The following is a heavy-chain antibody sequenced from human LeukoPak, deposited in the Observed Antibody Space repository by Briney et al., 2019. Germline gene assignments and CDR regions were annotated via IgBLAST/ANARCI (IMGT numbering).Heavy chain of an antibody. CDR1: GGSFSGYY. D-gene: IGHD6-19*01. CDR2: INHSGST. CDR3: ARAYSSGRNWFAP. Sequence: SETLSLTCAVYGGSFSGYYWSWIRQPPGKGLEWIGEINHSGSTNYNPSLKSRFTISVDTSKNQFSLKLSSVTAADTAVYYCARAYSSGRNWFAPWGQGTVVTVSS. V-gene: IGHV4-34*01. J-gene: IGHJ5*02.